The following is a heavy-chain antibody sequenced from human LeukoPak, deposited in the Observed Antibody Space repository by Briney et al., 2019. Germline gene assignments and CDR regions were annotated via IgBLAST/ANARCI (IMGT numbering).Heavy chain of an antibody. J-gene: IGHJ5*02. CDR1: GGTFSSYT. CDR3: ARDEDYYDSSGYYARWFDP. Sequence: SVKVSCKASGGTFSSYTISWVRQAPGQGLEWMGRLIPILGIANYAQKFQGRVTITADKSTSTAYMELSSLRSEDTAAYYCARDEDYYDSSGYYARWFDPWGQGTLVTFSS. CDR2: LIPILGIA. D-gene: IGHD3-22*01. V-gene: IGHV1-69*04.